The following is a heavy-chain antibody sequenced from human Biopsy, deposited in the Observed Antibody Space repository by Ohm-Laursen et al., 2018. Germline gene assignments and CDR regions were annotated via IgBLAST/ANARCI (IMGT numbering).Heavy chain of an antibody. CDR3: AAVDYSAYTTVDH. J-gene: IGHJ4*02. V-gene: IGHV4-4*07. CDR2: IYTSGST. D-gene: IGHD5-12*01. Sequence: SETLSLTCTVSGASISSYYWTLIRQPAGKGLEWIGRIYTSGSTNYNPSLKSRVTMSVDTSKNQFSLKLTSLTAADTAVYFCAAVDYSAYTTVDHWGQGTLITVSS. CDR1: GASISSYY.